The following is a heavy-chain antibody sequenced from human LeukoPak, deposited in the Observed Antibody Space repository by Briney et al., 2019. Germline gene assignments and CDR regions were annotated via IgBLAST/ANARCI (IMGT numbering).Heavy chain of an antibody. J-gene: IGHJ4*02. CDR3: TTTTTVTTGFDY. V-gene: IGHV3-21*01. Sequence: GGSLRLSCAASGFTFSSYSMNWVRQAPGKGLEWVSSISSSSSYIYYADSVKGRFTISRDNAKNSLYLQMNSLRAEDTAVYYCTTTTTVTTGFDYWGQGTLVTVSS. CDR2: ISSSSSYI. D-gene: IGHD4-17*01. CDR1: GFTFSSYS.